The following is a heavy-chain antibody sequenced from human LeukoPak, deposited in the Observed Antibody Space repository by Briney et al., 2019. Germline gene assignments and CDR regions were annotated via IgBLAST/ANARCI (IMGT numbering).Heavy chain of an antibody. J-gene: IGHJ4*02. Sequence: VASVKVSCKASGYTFTSYGISWVRQAPGQGLEWMGWISAYNGNTNYAQKLQGRVTMTTDTSTSTAYMELRGLRSDDTAVYYCARVATVSQWELLFLYPGYYFDYWGQGTLVTVSS. CDR1: GYTFTSYG. CDR3: ARVATVSQWELLFLYPGYYFDY. D-gene: IGHD1-26*01. CDR2: ISAYNGNT. V-gene: IGHV1-18*01.